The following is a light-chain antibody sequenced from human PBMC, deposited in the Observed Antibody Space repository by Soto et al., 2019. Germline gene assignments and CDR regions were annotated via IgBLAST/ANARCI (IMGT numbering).Light chain of an antibody. Sequence: QSVLTQPASVSGSPGQSITISCTGTSSNVGSYNLVSWYQQLPGTAPKLLIYGNSNRPSGVPDRFSGSKSGTSASLAITGLQAEDEADYYCQSYDSSLSGVVFGGGTKLTVL. CDR2: GNS. CDR1: SSNVGSYNL. CDR3: QSYDSSLSGVV. V-gene: IGLV1-40*01. J-gene: IGLJ2*01.